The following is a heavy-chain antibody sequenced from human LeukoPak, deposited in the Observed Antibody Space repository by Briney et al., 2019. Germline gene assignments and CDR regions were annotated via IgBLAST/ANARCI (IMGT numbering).Heavy chain of an antibody. V-gene: IGHV1-2*04. Sequence: ASVKVSCKASGHTFTGYYMHWVRQAPGQGLEWMGWINPNSGGTNYAQKFQGWVTMTRDTSISTAYMELSRLRSDDTAVYYCARGEGYGGIYGMDVWGQGTTVTVSS. D-gene: IGHD4-23*01. CDR2: INPNSGGT. CDR3: ARGEGYGGIYGMDV. J-gene: IGHJ6*02. CDR1: GHTFTGYY.